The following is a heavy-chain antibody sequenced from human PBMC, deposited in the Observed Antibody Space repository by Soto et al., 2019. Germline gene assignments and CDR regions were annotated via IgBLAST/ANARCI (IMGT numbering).Heavy chain of an antibody. CDR2: LYPGGST. CDR1: GFAVSSNY. D-gene: IGHD6-13*01. Sequence: EVQLVESGGGLVQPGGSLRLSCAASGFAVSSNYMGWVRQAPGKGLEWASVLYPGGSTYYAESVKGRFIISRDNSKNTLFLHRNGLRADDTAMYYCARLNIAAAVYFDLWGRGTLVTGSS. J-gene: IGHJ2*01. V-gene: IGHV3-66*04. CDR3: ARLNIAAAVYFDL.